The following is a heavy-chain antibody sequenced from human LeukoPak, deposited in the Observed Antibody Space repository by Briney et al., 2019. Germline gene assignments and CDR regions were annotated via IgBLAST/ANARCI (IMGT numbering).Heavy chain of an antibody. CDR1: GFTFSRYG. CDR2: IRDDGSTR. V-gene: IGHV3-30*02. CDR3: VLGELSSSAY. J-gene: IGHJ4*02. Sequence: GGSLRLSCAASGFTFSRYGLHWVRQAPGKGLEWVAFIRDDGSTRYYADSVKGRFTVSRDNPKNTLYLQMDSLRTEDTAVYYCVLGELSSSAYWGQGTLVTVSS. D-gene: IGHD3-16*02.